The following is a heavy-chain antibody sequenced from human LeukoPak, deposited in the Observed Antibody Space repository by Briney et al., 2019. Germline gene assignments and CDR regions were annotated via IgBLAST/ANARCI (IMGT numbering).Heavy chain of an antibody. CDR2: ISYDGSNK. CDR3: ARGSCSSTSCYSFDP. D-gene: IGHD2-2*02. J-gene: IGHJ5*02. V-gene: IGHV3-30*03. CDR1: GFTFSSYG. Sequence: PGGSLRLSCAASGFTFSSYGMHWVRQAPGKGLEWVAVISYDGSNKYYADSVKGRFTISRDNSKNTLYLQMNSLRAEDTAVYYCARGSCSSTSCYSFDPWGQGTLVTVSS.